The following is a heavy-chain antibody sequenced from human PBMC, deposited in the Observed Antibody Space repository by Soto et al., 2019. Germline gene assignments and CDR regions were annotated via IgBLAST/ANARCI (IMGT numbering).Heavy chain of an antibody. J-gene: IGHJ5*02. CDR2: IYHMGGT. CDR3: ARFTYKSGFNWFDP. D-gene: IGHD5-12*01. Sequence: PSETLSLTCTVSGASINSDYWSWIRQSPGKGLEWIGYIYHMGGTDYNPSLKSRVTISIDKSKNQCSLNLSSVTAADTAVYFCARFTYKSGFNWFDPWGQGTQFTVSS. V-gene: IGHV4-59*03. CDR1: GASINSDY.